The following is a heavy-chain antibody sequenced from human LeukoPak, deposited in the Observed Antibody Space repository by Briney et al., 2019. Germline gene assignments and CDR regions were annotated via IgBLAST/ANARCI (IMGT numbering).Heavy chain of an antibody. J-gene: IGHJ4*02. D-gene: IGHD1-26*01. CDR2: VDPEDSET. CDR3: ATRGATTGGDY. CDR1: GYTFTDYY. V-gene: IGHV1-69-2*01. Sequence: ASVKVSCKVSGYTFTDYYMHWVQQAPGKGLEWMGLVDPEDSETIYAEKFQGRVTITADTSTDTAYMELSSLRSEDTAVYYCATRGATTGGDYWGQGTLVTVSS.